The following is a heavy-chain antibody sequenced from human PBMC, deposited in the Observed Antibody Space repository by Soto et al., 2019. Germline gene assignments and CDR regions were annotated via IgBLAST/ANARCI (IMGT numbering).Heavy chain of an antibody. Sequence: EVQLVESGGGLVQPGGSLRLSCAASGFTVRSNYMSWVRQAPGKGLEWISIIYSGGSTYYADSVKGRFTISRDNSKNTLYLQMNSLRAEDTAVYYCERDWVVTARPNAFDIWGQGTMVTVSS. CDR1: GFTVRSNY. D-gene: IGHD2-21*02. CDR3: ERDWVVTARPNAFDI. V-gene: IGHV3-66*01. J-gene: IGHJ3*02. CDR2: IYSGGST.